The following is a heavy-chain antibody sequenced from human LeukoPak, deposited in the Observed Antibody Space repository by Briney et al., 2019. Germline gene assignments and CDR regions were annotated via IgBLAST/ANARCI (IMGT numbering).Heavy chain of an antibody. CDR2: ISAYNGKT. CDR1: GYTFTSYG. V-gene: IGHV1-18*01. CDR3: ARLTMVRGAMEDYYYGMDV. J-gene: IGHJ6*02. D-gene: IGHD3-10*01. Sequence: ASVNVSCKPSGYTFTSYGISWVRQAPGQGREGMGWISAYNGKTNYAQKLQGRVTMTTDTSTSTAYMELRSLRSADTAVYYCARLTMVRGAMEDYYYGMDVWGQGTTVTVSS.